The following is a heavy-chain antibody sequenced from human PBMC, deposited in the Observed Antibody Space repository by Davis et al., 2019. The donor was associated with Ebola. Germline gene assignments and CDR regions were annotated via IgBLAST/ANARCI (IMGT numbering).Heavy chain of an antibody. CDR1: GFTFSSYD. V-gene: IGHV3-13*05. Sequence: GESLKISCAASGFTFSSYDFHRVRQATGKGLEWVSAIGTAGDPYYPDSVKGRFTISRENAKNSLYLQMNNLKAGDTAVYYCARSSGWYVFDLWGRGTLVTVSS. J-gene: IGHJ2*01. D-gene: IGHD6-19*01. CDR2: IGTAGDP. CDR3: ARSSGWYVFDL.